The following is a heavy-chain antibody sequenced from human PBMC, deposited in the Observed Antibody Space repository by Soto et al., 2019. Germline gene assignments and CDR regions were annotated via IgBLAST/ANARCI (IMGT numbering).Heavy chain of an antibody. CDR3: ATQTYSYNWHR. CDR2: ISHGGTT. V-gene: IGHV4-4*02. D-gene: IGHD1-1*01. Sequence: QVQLQESGPGLVKPSGTLSLTCGVSSGSISSSNWWSWVRQPPGRGLEWIGEISHGGTTNYNPSLESRVTMSLDKSRIQFSLKLSSVTAADTAVYYCATQTYSYNWHRWGQGTLVTVSS. CDR1: SGSISSSNW. J-gene: IGHJ5*02.